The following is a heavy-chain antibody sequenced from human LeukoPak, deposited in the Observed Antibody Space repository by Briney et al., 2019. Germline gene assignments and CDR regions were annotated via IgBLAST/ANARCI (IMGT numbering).Heavy chain of an antibody. Sequence: LSLTCTVSGGSISSYYWSWIRQPPGKGLEWVSYISSSSSATYYADSVKGRFTISRDNAKNSLYLQMNSLRAEDTAVYYCVRDRFHCSGGTCYIDAFDIWGQGTMVTVSS. CDR3: VRDRFHCSGGTCYIDAFDI. CDR2: ISSSSSAT. CDR1: GGSISSYY. J-gene: IGHJ3*02. V-gene: IGHV3-11*06. D-gene: IGHD2-15*01.